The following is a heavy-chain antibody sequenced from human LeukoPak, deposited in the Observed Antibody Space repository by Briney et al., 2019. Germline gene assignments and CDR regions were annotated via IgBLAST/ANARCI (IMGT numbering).Heavy chain of an antibody. J-gene: IGHJ4*02. Sequence: PSGTLSLTCTVSGGSISSGGYYWSWIRQHPGKGLEWIGYIYYSGSTYYNPSLKSRVTISVDTSKNQFSLKLSSVTAADTAVYYCASLPYGDYVVDYWGQGTLVTVSS. CDR1: GGSISSGGYY. V-gene: IGHV4-31*03. D-gene: IGHD4-17*01. CDR3: ASLPYGDYVVDY. CDR2: IYYSGST.